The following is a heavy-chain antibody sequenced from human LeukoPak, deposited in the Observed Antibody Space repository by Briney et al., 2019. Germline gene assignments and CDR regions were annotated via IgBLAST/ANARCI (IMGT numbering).Heavy chain of an antibody. Sequence: GESLKISCRGFGYTFPNYWIGWVRQMPGEGLEWMGIIYPADSDTRYSPSFQGHVTVSADQSISTAYLQWTSLKASDTAMYYCARGYYYGSGGPHHYGMDVWGQGTTVTVSS. J-gene: IGHJ6*02. CDR1: GYTFPNYW. CDR2: IYPADSDT. D-gene: IGHD3-10*01. V-gene: IGHV5-51*01. CDR3: ARGYYYGSGGPHHYGMDV.